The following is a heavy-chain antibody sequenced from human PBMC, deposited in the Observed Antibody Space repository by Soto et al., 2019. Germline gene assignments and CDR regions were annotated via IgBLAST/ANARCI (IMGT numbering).Heavy chain of an antibody. J-gene: IGHJ5*02. D-gene: IGHD2-2*01. CDR1: GYTFSNYG. CDR2: ISLYSDGT. CDR3: ARVVPGAEAWFGP. V-gene: IGHV1-18*01. Sequence: ASVKVSCKTSGYTFSNYGIAWVRQAPGQPLEWLGWISLYSDGTNYAQKFQGRVSMTTDTSTTTAYMELRSLRSDDTAVYYCARVVPGAEAWFGPWGQGTLVTVSS.